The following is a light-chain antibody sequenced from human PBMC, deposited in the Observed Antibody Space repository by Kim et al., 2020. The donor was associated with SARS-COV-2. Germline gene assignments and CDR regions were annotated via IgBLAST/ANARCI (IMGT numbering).Light chain of an antibody. CDR3: QQFNSYPT. J-gene: IGKJ4*01. CDR2: DAS. V-gene: IGKV1-13*02. Sequence: AIQLTQSPSSLSASVGDRVTITCRASQGISSALVWYQQKPGKAPKLLIYDASSLESGVPSRFSGSGSGTDFTLTISSLQPEDFATYYCQQFNSYPTFGGGTKLEI. CDR1: QGISSA.